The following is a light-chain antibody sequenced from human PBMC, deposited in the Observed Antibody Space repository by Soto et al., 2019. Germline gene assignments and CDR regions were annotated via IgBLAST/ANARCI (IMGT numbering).Light chain of an antibody. CDR3: QQHNEWPPT. V-gene: IGKV3-15*01. CDR1: QSISFN. J-gene: IGKJ1*01. Sequence: EIVMTQSPATLSVSPGERVTLFCRASQSISFNLAWYQRKPGQTPRLLFSGASTRATGVPARFSGSGSGTEFTLSISSLQSEDFAVYYCQQHNEWPPTFDQGTKVEIK. CDR2: GAS.